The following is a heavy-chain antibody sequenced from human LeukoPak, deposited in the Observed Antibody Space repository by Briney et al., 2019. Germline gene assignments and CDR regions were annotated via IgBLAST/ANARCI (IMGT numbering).Heavy chain of an antibody. CDR2: IYYSGST. Sequence: SETLSLTCTVSGGSISSYYWSWIRQPPGKGLEWIGYIYYSGSTNYNPSLKSRVTVSVDTSKNQFSLKLSSVTAADTAVYYCARGPTVTSDYWGQGTLVTVSS. D-gene: IGHD4-17*01. CDR3: ARGPTVTSDY. V-gene: IGHV4-59*01. J-gene: IGHJ4*02. CDR1: GGSISSYY.